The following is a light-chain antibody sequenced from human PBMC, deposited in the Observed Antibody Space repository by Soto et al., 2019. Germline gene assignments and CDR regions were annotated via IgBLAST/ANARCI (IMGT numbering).Light chain of an antibody. CDR2: LNSDGSH. Sequence: QLVLTQSPSASASLGASVKLTCTLSSGHSSYAIAWHQQQPEKGPRYLMKLNSDGSHSKGDGIPDRFSGSRSGAERYLTISSLQSEDEADYYCQTWGTGGVFGGGTKLTVL. CDR1: SGHSSYA. V-gene: IGLV4-69*01. CDR3: QTWGTGGV. J-gene: IGLJ2*01.